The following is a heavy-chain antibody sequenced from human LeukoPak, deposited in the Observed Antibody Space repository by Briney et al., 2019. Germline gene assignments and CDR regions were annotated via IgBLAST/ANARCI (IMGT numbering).Heavy chain of an antibody. J-gene: IGHJ4*02. CDR2: ITSSGGST. D-gene: IGHD6-19*01. Sequence: GGSLRLSCAASGFTFSSYAMSWVRQAPGKGLEWVSGITSSGGSTYYADSVKGRFTISRDNSKNTLYLQMNSLRAEDTAVYYCAKDRRFESGWYHYFDYWGQGTLVTVSS. V-gene: IGHV3-23*01. CDR1: GFTFSSYA. CDR3: AKDRRFESGWYHYFDY.